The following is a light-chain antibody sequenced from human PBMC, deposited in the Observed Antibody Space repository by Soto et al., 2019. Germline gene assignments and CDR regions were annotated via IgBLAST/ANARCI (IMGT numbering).Light chain of an antibody. CDR2: DAS. Sequence: EIVLTQSPGTLSLSPGERATLSCRASQSVSSSSLAWYQQKPGQAPRLLIYDASNRATGIPARFSGSGSGTHFTLTISSLQPEDVATYYCLHDYSCPWTFGQGTKVDIK. CDR1: QSVSSSS. J-gene: IGKJ1*01. CDR3: LHDYSCPWT. V-gene: IGKV3D-7*01.